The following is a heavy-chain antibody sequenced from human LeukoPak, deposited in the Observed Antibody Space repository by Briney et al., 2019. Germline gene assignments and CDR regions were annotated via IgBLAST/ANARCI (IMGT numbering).Heavy chain of an antibody. J-gene: IGHJ4*02. CDR1: GFTFSSYG. Sequence: GGSLGLSCAASGFTFSSYGMSWVRQAPGKGLERVSFITTSGATTSYADSVKGRFTISRDNPRNTLYMQMNSLRDEDTALYYCAIMHGYYDGSGYWVQWGQGTLVTVSS. CDR2: ITTSGATT. D-gene: IGHD3-22*01. V-gene: IGHV3-23*01. CDR3: AIMHGYYDGSGYWVQ.